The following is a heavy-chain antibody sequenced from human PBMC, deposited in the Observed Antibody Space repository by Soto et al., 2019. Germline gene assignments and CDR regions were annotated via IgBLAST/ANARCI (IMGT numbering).Heavy chain of an antibody. V-gene: IGHV4-34*01. CDR3: AREVGYYSATRRNLYFDY. Sequence: DTLSLTCAVSGGSFSGYYWSWVRQTPGKGLEWIGDINHTGGSNYNPSLKSRVMISVDTAKTQFSLNVTSVTAADTAVYYCAREVGYYSATRRNLYFDYWGPGTLVTVSS. D-gene: IGHD2-2*01. CDR2: INHTGGS. J-gene: IGHJ4*02. CDR1: GGSFSGYY.